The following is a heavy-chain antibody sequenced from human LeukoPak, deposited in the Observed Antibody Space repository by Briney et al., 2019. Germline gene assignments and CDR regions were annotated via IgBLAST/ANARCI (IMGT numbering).Heavy chain of an antibody. V-gene: IGHV3-11*01. CDR3: ARARYYYDSSGYYY. J-gene: IGHJ4*02. Sequence: PGGSLRLSCAASGFTFSDYYMSWIRQAPGKGLEWVSYISSSGSTIYYADSVKGRFTISRDNAKNSLYLQMYSLRAEDTAVYYCARARYYYDSSGYYYWGQGTLVTVSS. CDR1: GFTFSDYY. CDR2: ISSSGSTI. D-gene: IGHD3-22*01.